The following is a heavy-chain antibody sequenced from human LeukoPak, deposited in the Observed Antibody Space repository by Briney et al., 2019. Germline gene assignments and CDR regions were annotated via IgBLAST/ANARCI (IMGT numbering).Heavy chain of an antibody. V-gene: IGHV4-59*11. Sequence: PSETLSLTCTVSGGSISSHYWTWIRQSPGKGLAWIGYISYSGSTNYNPSLKSRVTLSVDTSKNQFSLKLSSVTAADTAVYYCARDPTTVTKGFDIWGQGTTVTVSS. CDR1: GGSISSHY. CDR3: ARDPTTVTKGFDI. J-gene: IGHJ3*02. D-gene: IGHD4-11*01. CDR2: ISYSGST.